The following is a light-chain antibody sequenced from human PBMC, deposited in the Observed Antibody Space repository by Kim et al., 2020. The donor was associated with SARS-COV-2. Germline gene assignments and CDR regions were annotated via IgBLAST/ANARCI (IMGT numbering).Light chain of an antibody. CDR3: QSYDRSLSVLYV. CDR1: SSNIGAGYD. Sequence: VTISSTGSSSNIGAGYDVRWYQQVPGTSPKLLIYGSDNRLSGVPDRFSASKSGASATLAITGLRAEDEADYYCQSYDRSLSVLYVFGTGTKVTVL. V-gene: IGLV1-40*03. CDR2: GSD. J-gene: IGLJ1*01.